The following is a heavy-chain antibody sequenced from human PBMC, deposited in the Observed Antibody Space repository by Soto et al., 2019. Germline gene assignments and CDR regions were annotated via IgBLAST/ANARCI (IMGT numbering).Heavy chain of an antibody. D-gene: IGHD5-18*01. Sequence: QVQLVQSGAEVKKPGASVKVSCKTSGYTFTSYGISWVRQAPGQGLEWMGWISAYNGHTNYAQKNQGRVTMTTDTFTSPSYMALRSLRSDDTVVYYCARVRGYSSGFDYWVQGTLVTVSS. J-gene: IGHJ4*02. V-gene: IGHV1-18*01. CDR1: GYTFTSYG. CDR3: ARVRGYSSGFDY. CDR2: ISAYNGHT.